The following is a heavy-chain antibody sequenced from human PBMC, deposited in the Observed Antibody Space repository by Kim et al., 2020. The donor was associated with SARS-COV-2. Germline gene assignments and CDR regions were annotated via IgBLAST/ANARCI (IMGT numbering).Heavy chain of an antibody. CDR1: GFTFSSYG. D-gene: IGHD4-17*01. J-gene: IGHJ4*02. CDR2: ISYDGSNK. V-gene: IGHV3-30*18. Sequence: GGSLRLSCAASGFTFSSYGMHWVRQAPGKGLEWVAVISYDGSNKYYADSVKGRFTISRDNSKNTLYLQMNSLRAEDTAVYYCAKDLGLRWYVFDYWGQGTLVTVSS. CDR3: AKDLGLRWYVFDY.